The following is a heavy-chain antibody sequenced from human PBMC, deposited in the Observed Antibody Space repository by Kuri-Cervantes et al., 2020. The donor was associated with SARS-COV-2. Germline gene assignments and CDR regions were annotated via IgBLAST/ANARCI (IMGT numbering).Heavy chain of an antibody. D-gene: IGHD6-6*01. Sequence: SVKVSCKASGYTFTRYYMHWVRQAPGQGLEWMGGIIPIFGTANYAHKFQGRVTVTADESTRTVYMELRRLRSEDTAVYYCARDKGLEGSSSSVAYYGMDVWGQGTMVTVSS. V-gene: IGHV1-69*13. CDR3: ARDKGLEGSSSSVAYYGMDV. CDR1: GYTFTRYY. J-gene: IGHJ6*02. CDR2: IIPIFGTA.